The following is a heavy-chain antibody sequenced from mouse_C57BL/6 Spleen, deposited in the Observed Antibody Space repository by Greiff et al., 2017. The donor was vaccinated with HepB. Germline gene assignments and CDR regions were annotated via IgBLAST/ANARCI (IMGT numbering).Heavy chain of an antibody. CDR2: IDPSDSYT. V-gene: IGHV1-50*01. CDR3: ARGGGLRRSAY. J-gene: IGHJ3*01. D-gene: IGHD2-4*01. CDR1: GYTFTSYW. Sequence: QVQLQQPGAELVKPGASVKLSCKASGYTFTSYWMQWVKQRPGQGLEWIGEIDPSDSYTNYNQKFKGKATLTVDTSSSTAYMQLSSLTSEDSAVYYCARGGGLRRSAYWGQGTLVTVSA.